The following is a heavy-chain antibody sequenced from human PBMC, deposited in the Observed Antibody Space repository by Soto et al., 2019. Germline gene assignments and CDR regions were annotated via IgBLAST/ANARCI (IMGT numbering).Heavy chain of an antibody. CDR3: AKGYYDFWSGYSLAPMDV. V-gene: IGHV3-43*01. J-gene: IGHJ6*02. CDR1: GFTFDDYT. D-gene: IGHD3-3*01. CDR2: ISWDGGST. Sequence: GGSLRLSCAASGFTFDDYTMHWVRQAPGKGLEWVSLISWDGGSTYYADSVKGRFTISRDNSKNSLYLQMNSLRTEDTALYYCAKGYYDFWSGYSLAPMDVWGQGTTVTVSS.